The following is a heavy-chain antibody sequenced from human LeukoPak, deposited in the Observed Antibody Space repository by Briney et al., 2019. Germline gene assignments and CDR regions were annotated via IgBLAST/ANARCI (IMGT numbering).Heavy chain of an antibody. CDR1: GFTFSSYN. CDR3: ARDVAISPTFDY. CDR2: IWYDGNNT. V-gene: IGHV3-33*08. J-gene: IGHJ4*02. Sequence: PGGSLRLSCAASGFTFSSYNMNWVRQAPGMGLEWVADIWYDGNNTYYADSVKGRFTISRDNSKNTLYLQMNSLTVEDTGVYYCARDVAISPTFDYWGQGTLVTVFS. D-gene: IGHD3-9*01.